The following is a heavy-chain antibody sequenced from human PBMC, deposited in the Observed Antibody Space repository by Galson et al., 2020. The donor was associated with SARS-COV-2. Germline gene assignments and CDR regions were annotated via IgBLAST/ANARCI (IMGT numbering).Heavy chain of an antibody. Sequence: SETLSLTCTVSGGSISSSSYYWGWIRQPPGKGLEWIGSIYYSGSTYYNPSLKSRVTISVDTSKNQFSLKLSSVTAADTAVYYCAIRSYSSGWYGFEDYYYGMDVWGQGTTVTVSS. V-gene: IGHV4-39*01. J-gene: IGHJ6*02. CDR2: IYYSGST. D-gene: IGHD6-19*01. CDR1: GGSISSSSYY. CDR3: AIRSYSSGWYGFEDYYYGMDV.